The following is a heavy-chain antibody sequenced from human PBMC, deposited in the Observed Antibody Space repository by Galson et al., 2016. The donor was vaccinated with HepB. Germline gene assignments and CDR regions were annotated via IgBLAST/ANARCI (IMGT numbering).Heavy chain of an antibody. CDR3: ARGFMAVVAWFEH. J-gene: IGHJ5*02. Sequence: SVKVSCKASGGTFSSFVLTWVRQAPGQGLEWMGGINPIFGTTNYAQKFQGRVTITADTSTSTAYMELGSLRSEDTAVYYCARGFMAVVAWFEHWGQGTLVTVSS. CDR2: INPIFGTT. D-gene: IGHD2-2*01. V-gene: IGHV1-69*06. CDR1: GGTFSSFV.